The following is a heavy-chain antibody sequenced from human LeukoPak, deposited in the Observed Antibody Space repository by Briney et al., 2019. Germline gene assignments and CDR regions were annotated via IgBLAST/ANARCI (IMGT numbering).Heavy chain of an antibody. CDR1: GGSIGSSSYF. J-gene: IGHJ4*02. D-gene: IGHD2-2*01. Sequence: SETLSLTCTVSGGSIGSSSYFWGWIRQPPGKGLEWIATIYYNGNTYYTPSLKSRVTISVDTSKNQFSLKLSSVTAAGTAVYYCARDPYCSSTSCPVGFDYWGQGALVTVSS. V-gene: IGHV4-39*07. CDR2: IYYNGNT. CDR3: ARDPYCSSTSCPVGFDY.